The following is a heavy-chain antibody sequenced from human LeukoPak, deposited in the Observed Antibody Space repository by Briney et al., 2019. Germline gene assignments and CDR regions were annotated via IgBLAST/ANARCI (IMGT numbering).Heavy chain of an antibody. Sequence: GGSLRLSCAASGFTFSSYWMSWVRQAPGKGLEWVANVKQDGSAKYYVDSVKGRFTISRDNAKNSLYLQMSNLGVEDTAVYYCATSADSPGNSWGQGTLIVVSS. CDR3: ATSADSPGNS. D-gene: IGHD4-23*01. CDR1: GFTFSSYW. CDR2: VKQDGSAK. J-gene: IGHJ1*01. V-gene: IGHV3-7*01.